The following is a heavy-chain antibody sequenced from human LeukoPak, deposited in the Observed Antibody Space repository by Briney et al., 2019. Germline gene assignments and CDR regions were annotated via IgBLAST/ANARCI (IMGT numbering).Heavy chain of an antibody. J-gene: IGHJ4*02. CDR2: IYHSGST. CDR1: GGSISSSGYY. Sequence: SETLSLTCTVSGGSISSSGYYWGWIRQPPGKGLEWIGSIYHSGSTYYNPSLKSRVTISVDTSKNQFSLKLSSVTAADTAVYYCARQDSEGATTYYFDYWGQGTLVTVSS. V-gene: IGHV4-39*01. CDR3: ARQDSEGATTYYFDY. D-gene: IGHD1-26*01.